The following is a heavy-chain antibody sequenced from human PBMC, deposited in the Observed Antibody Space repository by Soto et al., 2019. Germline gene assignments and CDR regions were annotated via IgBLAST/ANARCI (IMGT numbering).Heavy chain of an antibody. CDR3: ARVRGYSGYGIDY. J-gene: IGHJ4*02. V-gene: IGHV3-48*03. CDR1: GFTFSSYE. D-gene: IGHD5-12*01. Sequence: GGSLRLSCAASGFTFSSYEMNWVRQAPGKGLEWVSHISGSGRTIYYADSVKGRFTISRDNAKNSLYLQMNSLRAEDTAVYYCARVRGYSGYGIDYWGQGTLVTVSS. CDR2: ISGSGRTI.